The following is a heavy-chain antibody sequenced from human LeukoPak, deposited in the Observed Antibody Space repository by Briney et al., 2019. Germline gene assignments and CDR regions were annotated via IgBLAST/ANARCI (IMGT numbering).Heavy chain of an antibody. CDR3: ARAKTNSYYYYMDV. V-gene: IGHV3-7*01. J-gene: IGHJ6*03. CDR2: IKQDGSEK. CDR1: GFTFGSYW. Sequence: GGPLRLSCAASGFTFGSYWMTWVRQAPGKGLEWVANIKQDGSEKYYVDSVKDRFAISRDNAKNSVSLQMNSLRAEDTAVYYCARAKTNSYYYYMDVWGKGTTVTVSS.